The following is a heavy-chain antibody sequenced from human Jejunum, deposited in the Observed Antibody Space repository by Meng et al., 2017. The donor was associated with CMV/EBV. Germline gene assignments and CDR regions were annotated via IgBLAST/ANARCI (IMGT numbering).Heavy chain of an antibody. CDR2: ITDDGTT. V-gene: IGHV3-74*01. CDR3: TGLDY. CDR1: GFNFRNYW. Sequence: VHGVESRGGLVQPGGSLRLSCAASGFNFRNYWMHWVRQEPGKGPLWVSRITDDGTTNYADFVQGRFTISRDNAKNTVYLQMNSLRAEDTGIYYCTGLDYWGQGTLVTVSS. J-gene: IGHJ4*02.